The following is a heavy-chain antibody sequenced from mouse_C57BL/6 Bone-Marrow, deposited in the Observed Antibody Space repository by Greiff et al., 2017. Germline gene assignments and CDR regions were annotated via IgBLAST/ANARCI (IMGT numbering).Heavy chain of an antibody. V-gene: IGHV6-3*01. CDR1: GFTFSNYW. D-gene: IGHD2-14*01. J-gene: IGHJ2*01. Sequence: EVKLVESGGGLVQPGGSMKLSCVASGFTFSNYWMNWVRQSPEQGLEWVAQIRLKSDNSATHYAESVKGRFTISLDDSKSSVYLHMNNLRSEDTGIYYCTGGYRYYFDYWGQGTTLTVSS. CDR3: TGGYRYYFDY. CDR2: IRLKSDNSAT.